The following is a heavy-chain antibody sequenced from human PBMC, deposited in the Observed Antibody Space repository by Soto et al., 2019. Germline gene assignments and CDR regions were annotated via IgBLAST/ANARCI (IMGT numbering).Heavy chain of an antibody. Sequence: EVQLVESGGGLVQPGRSLRLACAASGFTFDDYAMHWVRQGPGKGLEWGSGISWNSGRIDYADSAKGRFTISRDNAKKSLYLQMNSRRGEDTALYYCAKDIRGYGSGWTYFDNWGQGTLVTVSS. V-gene: IGHV3-9*01. J-gene: IGHJ4*02. D-gene: IGHD6-19*01. CDR3: AKDIRGYGSGWTYFDN. CDR1: GFTFDDYA. CDR2: ISWNSGRI.